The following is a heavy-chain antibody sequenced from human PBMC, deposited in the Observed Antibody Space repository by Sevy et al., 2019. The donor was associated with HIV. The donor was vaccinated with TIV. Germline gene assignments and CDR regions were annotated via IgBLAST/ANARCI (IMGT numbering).Heavy chain of an antibody. CDR3: AKDEWDSRSWYKDH. D-gene: IGHD6-13*01. V-gene: IGHV3-23*01. J-gene: IGHJ4*02. Sequence: GGSLRLSCAASGFTFSSYAMNWVRQAPGKGLEWVSTISGSGDTTYYADSVKGRFTISRDNSKNTLYLQMNSLRAEDTAIYYCAKDEWDSRSWYKDHWGQGTLVTVSS. CDR2: ISGSGDTT. CDR1: GFTFSSYA.